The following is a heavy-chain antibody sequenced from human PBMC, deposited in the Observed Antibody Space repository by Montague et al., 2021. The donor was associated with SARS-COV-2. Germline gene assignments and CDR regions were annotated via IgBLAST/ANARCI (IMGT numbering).Heavy chain of an antibody. CDR3: ARPPTRPLSLDS. CDR2: VTTSGTT. D-gene: IGHD6-6*01. Sequence: SETLSLTCAVSGGSITGFSWSWVRQPAGKGLEWIGRVTTSGTTNYSPSLRSRVTMSVDTSKNQFSLNLNSVTAADTAIYYCARPPTRPLSLDSWGQGTLVTVSS. V-gene: IGHV4-4*07. CDR1: GGSITGFS. J-gene: IGHJ4*02.